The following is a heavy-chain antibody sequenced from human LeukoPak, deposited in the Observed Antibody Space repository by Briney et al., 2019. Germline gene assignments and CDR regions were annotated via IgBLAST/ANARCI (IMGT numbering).Heavy chain of an antibody. V-gene: IGHV4-59*12. CDR2: IYHNENT. D-gene: IGHD3-22*01. CDR3: ARGLASSSGYTYDY. CDR1: GGSISSFY. Sequence: SETLSLTCTVSGGSISSFYWNWIRQPPGKALEWIGYIYHNENTYYNPSLESRVTISLDRSRNQFSLKLTSVTAADTAVYYCARGLASSSGYTYDYWGQGTLVTVSS. J-gene: IGHJ4*02.